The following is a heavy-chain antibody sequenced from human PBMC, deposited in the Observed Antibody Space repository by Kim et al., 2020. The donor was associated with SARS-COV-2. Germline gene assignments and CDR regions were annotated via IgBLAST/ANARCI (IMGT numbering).Heavy chain of an antibody. V-gene: IGHV4-34*01. CDR1: GGSFSGYY. CDR3: ARAAGYYYGSGSYYKPRYGMYV. Sequence: SETLSLTCAVYGGSFSGYYWSWIRQPPGKGLEWIGEINHSGSTNYNPALKSRVTISVDTSKNQFSLKLSSVTAADTAVYYCARAAGYYYGSGSYYKPRYGMYVWGQGTTVTVSS. J-gene: IGHJ6*02. CDR2: INHSGST. D-gene: IGHD3-10*01.